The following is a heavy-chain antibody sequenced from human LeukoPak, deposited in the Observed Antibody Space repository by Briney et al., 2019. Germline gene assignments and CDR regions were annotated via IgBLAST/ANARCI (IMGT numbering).Heavy chain of an antibody. D-gene: IGHD5-24*01. J-gene: IGHJ6*02. V-gene: IGHV1-18*01. CDR3: ARDRVGDGYNPHYYGMDV. CDR1: GYTFASYG. Sequence: ASVKVSCKASGYTFASYGISWVRQAPGQGLEWMGWISAYNGNTNYAQKLQGRVTMTTDTSTSTAYMELRSLRSDDTAVYYCARDRVGDGYNPHYYGMDVWGQGTTVTVSS. CDR2: ISAYNGNT.